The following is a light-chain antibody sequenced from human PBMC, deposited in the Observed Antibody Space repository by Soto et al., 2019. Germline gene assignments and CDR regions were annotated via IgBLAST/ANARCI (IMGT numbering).Light chain of an antibody. J-gene: IGKJ1*01. CDR2: GAS. CDR3: QQYGNSRT. CDR1: QSFSNNY. V-gene: IGKV3-20*01. Sequence: EIALTQSPGTLSLSPGERATLSCRASQSFSNNYLAWYQQKPGQAPRLLIYGASARATGIPDRFSASGSGTDFTLTITRLEPEDFAVYYCQQYGNSRTFGQGTKVEIK.